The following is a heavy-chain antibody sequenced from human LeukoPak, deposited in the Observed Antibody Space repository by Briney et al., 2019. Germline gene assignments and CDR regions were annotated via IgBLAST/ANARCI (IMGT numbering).Heavy chain of an antibody. V-gene: IGHV4-39*07. CDR1: GGSISSSSYY. CDR2: IYYSGST. CDR3: ARTLPRFDP. Sequence: SETLSLTCTVSGGSISSSSYYWGWIRQPPGKGLEWIGSIYYSGSTYYNPSLKSRVTISVDTSKNQFSLKLSSVTAADTAVYYCARTLPRFDPWGQGALVTVSS. J-gene: IGHJ5*02.